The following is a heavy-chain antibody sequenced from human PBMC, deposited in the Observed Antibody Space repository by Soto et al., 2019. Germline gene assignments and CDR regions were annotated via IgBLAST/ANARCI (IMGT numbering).Heavy chain of an antibody. CDR1: GFTFSSYS. CDR3: ARIKQLWLYGMDV. CDR2: ISSSSSYI. D-gene: IGHD5-18*01. V-gene: IGHV3-21*03. J-gene: IGHJ6*04. Sequence: PGGSLRLSCAASGFTFSSYSMNWVRQAPGKGLEWVSSISSSSSYIYYADSVKGRFTISRDNAKNSLYPQMNSLRAEDTAVYYCARIKQLWLYGMDVWGKGTTVTVSS.